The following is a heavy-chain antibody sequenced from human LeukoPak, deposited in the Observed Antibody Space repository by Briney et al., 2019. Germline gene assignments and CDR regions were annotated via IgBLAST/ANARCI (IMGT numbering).Heavy chain of an antibody. CDR2: ISSSSSYI. Sequence: GGSLRLSCAASGFTFSSYSMNWVRQAPGKGLEWVSSISSSSSYIYYADSVKGRFTISRDNAENSLYLQMNSLRAEDTAVYYCARDQSLSSSSPPYYYYYYMDVWGKGTTVTVSS. V-gene: IGHV3-21*01. J-gene: IGHJ6*03. CDR3: ARDQSLSSSSPPYYYYYYMDV. CDR1: GFTFSSYS. D-gene: IGHD6-6*01.